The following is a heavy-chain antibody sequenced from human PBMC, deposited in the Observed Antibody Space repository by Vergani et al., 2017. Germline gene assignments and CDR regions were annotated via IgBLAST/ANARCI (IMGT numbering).Heavy chain of an antibody. V-gene: IGHV3-33*01. CDR3: ARAIIAVACTGDY. D-gene: IGHD6-19*01. CDR1: GFTFGSFG. CDR2: IWYDGRNK. J-gene: IGHJ4*02. Sequence: QVHLVESGGGVVQPGRSLRLSCAASGFTFGSFGMHWVRQAPGKGLEWVAVIWYDGRNKQYADSVKGRFTVSRDNSQSTLYLQMNSLRAEDTAMYYCARAIIAVACTGDYWGQGTLVTVSS.